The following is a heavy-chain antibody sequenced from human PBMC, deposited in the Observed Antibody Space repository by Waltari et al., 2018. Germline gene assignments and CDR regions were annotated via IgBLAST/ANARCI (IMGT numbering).Heavy chain of an antibody. D-gene: IGHD3-10*01. V-gene: IGHV4-30-4*07. CDR2: SNYPGNP. CDR1: GDSVSRTGYS. J-gene: IGHJ6*02. CDR3: AREPTAFMVRGIGGMDV. Sequence: QVQLQESGPGLVKPSQTLSLTCTVSGDSVSRTGYSWHWIRQAPGQGLDWVGSSNYPGNPYYTPSLEGRVAISRDTTRNQVSREGGSVLAAYSATYFCAREPTAFMVRGIGGMDVWGQGTSVTIS.